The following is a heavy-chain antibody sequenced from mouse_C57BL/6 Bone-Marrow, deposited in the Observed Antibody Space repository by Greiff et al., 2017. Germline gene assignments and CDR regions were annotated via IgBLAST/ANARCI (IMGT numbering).Heavy chain of an antibody. V-gene: IGHV1-64*01. CDR3: ARGGLAPWFAY. CDR1: GYTFTSYW. D-gene: IGHD2-4*01. Sequence: VQLQQPGAELVKPGASVKLSCKASGYTFTSYWMHWVKQRPGQGLEWIGMIHPNSGSTNYNEKFKSKATLTVDKSSSTAYMQLSSLTSEESAVYYCARGGLAPWFAYWGQGTLVTVSA. J-gene: IGHJ3*01. CDR2: IHPNSGST.